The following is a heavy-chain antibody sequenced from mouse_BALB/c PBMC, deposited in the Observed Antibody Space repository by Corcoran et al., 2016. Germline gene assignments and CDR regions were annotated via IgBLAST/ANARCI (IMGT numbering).Heavy chain of an antibody. Sequence: EVQVQQSGPELVKPGASVKMSCKASGYTFTDYYMDWVKQSHGENFEWIGRVNPYNGGTSYNQKFKGKATLTVDKSSSTADMELNSLTSEDSAVYYCAREGLTTVVARFDYWGQGTTLTVSS. CDR2: VNPYNGGT. D-gene: IGHD1-1*01. V-gene: IGHV1-19*01. J-gene: IGHJ2*01. CDR1: GYTFTDYY. CDR3: AREGLTTVVARFDY.